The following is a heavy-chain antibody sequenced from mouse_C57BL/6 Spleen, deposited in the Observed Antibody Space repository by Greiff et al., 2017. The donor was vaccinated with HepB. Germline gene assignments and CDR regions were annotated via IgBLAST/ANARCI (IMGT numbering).Heavy chain of an antibody. CDR2: IDPSDSET. CDR3: ARGLYYGNYVAY. Sequence: VQLQQPGAELVRPGSSVKLSCKASGYTFTSYWMHWVKQRPIQGLEWIGNIDPSDSETHYNQKFKDKATLTVDKSSSTAYMQLSSLTSEDSAVYYCARGLYYGNYVAYWGQGTQVTVSA. V-gene: IGHV1-52*01. J-gene: IGHJ3*01. D-gene: IGHD2-1*01. CDR1: GYTFTSYW.